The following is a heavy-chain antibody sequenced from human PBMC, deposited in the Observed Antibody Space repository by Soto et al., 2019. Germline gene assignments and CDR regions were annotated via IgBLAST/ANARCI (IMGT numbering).Heavy chain of an antibody. CDR2: INHSGHT. CDR3: ARSGHLFDY. D-gene: IGHD3-10*01. V-gene: IGHV4-34*01. Sequence: QVQLQQWGAGLLKPSETLSLTCAVYGGSFSVYYWSWIRQPPGKGLEWIGEINHSGHTNYNPSLKSRCTISVDASKNHFSLKLTSVTAADTAVYYCARSGHLFDYWGQGTLVTVSS. J-gene: IGHJ4*02. CDR1: GGSFSVYY.